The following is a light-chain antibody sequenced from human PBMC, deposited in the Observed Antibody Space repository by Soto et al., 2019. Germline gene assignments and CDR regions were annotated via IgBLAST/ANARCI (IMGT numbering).Light chain of an antibody. CDR1: QSVSSD. CDR2: GAS. CDR3: QQYKNWIT. Sequence: EILMTQSPATLSVSPGERATLSCRASQSVSSDLAWYRQRPGQAPRLLIFGASTRATGVPARFSGSGSGTEFTLTISSLQSEDFAVYYCQQYKNWITFGQGTRLEIK. V-gene: IGKV3-15*01. J-gene: IGKJ5*01.